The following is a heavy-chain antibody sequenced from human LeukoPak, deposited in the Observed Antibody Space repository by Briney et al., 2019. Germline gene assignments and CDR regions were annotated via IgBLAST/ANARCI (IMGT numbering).Heavy chain of an antibody. D-gene: IGHD6-13*01. CDR1: GFTSSNAW. CDR2: IKSKTDGGTA. J-gene: IGHJ3*02. Sequence: GGPLSLSCAASGFTSSNAWMSWVRKAPGKGLEWVGRIKSKTDGGTADYAAPVKGRFTISRDDSKNTLYLQMNTLKTEDTAVYYCTTDDARIAAAGDAFDIWGQGTMVTVSS. CDR3: TTDDARIAAAGDAFDI. V-gene: IGHV3-15*01.